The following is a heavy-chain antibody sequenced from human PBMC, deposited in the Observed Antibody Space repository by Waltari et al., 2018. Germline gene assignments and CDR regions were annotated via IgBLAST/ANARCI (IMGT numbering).Heavy chain of an antibody. CDR1: GGSISSSSYY. J-gene: IGHJ4*02. CDR3: ASLPGGVVVTANPPDY. Sequence: QLQLQESGPGLVKPSETLSLTCTVSGGSISSSSYYWGWIRQPPGKGLEWIGSIYYSGGTCYKPSLKRRVTISVDTSKNQFSLKLSSVTAADTAVYYCASLPGGVVVTANPPDYWGQGTLVTVSS. CDR2: IYYSGGT. V-gene: IGHV4-39*01. D-gene: IGHD2-21*02.